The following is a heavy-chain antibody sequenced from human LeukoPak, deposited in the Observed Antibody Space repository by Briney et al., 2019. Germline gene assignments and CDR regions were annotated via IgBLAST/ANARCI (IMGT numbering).Heavy chain of an antibody. D-gene: IGHD3-10*01. CDR3: ARVGYGSGSWGWFDP. Sequence: SETLSLTCTVSGGSISSYYWSWIRQPPGKGLEWIGYIYYSGSTNYNPSLKSRVTISVDTSKNQFSLKLSSVTAADTAVYYCARVGYGSGSWGWFDPWGQGTLVTVSS. CDR1: GGSISSYY. V-gene: IGHV4-59*01. J-gene: IGHJ5*02. CDR2: IYYSGST.